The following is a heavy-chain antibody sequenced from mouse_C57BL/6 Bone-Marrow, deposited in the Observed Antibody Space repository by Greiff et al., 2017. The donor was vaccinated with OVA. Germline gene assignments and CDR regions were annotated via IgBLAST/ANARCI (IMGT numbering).Heavy chain of an antibody. CDR2: ISDGGSYT. CDR1: GFTFSSYA. V-gene: IGHV5-4*01. Sequence: EVQVVASGGGLVKPGGSLKLSCAASGFTFSSYAMSWVRPTPEKRLEWVATISDGGSYTYYPDNVKGRFTIARDNAKNNLYLQMSHLKSEDTAMYYCARRWLLRGYAMDYWGQGTSVTVSS. CDR3: ARRWLLRGYAMDY. J-gene: IGHJ4*01. D-gene: IGHD2-3*01.